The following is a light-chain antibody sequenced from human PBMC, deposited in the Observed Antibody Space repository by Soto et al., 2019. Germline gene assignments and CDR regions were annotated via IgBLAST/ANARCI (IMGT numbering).Light chain of an antibody. V-gene: IGKV3-15*01. Sequence: ELVLTQSPATLSVSPGERATLSCRASQGVGSTLAWYQQEPGRAPRLLIYDASTRATGIPARFSGAGSGTEFTLTISGLQSDDFAVYYCQHYLTWPLTFGGETRVEI. J-gene: IGKJ4*01. CDR2: DAS. CDR1: QGVGST. CDR3: QHYLTWPLT.